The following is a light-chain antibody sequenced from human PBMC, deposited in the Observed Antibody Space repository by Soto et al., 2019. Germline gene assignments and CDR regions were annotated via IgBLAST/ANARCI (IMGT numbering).Light chain of an antibody. V-gene: IGKV1-6*01. J-gene: IGKJ2*01. CDR3: LQDFNYPYT. CDR2: GAS. Sequence: AIQMTQSPSSLSASVGDRVTITCRASQGSRNDLGWYQQKPGKAPKFLIYGASSLRSGAPSRFSGSGSGTDFTLTTSSLQPEDFATYYCLQDFNYPYTFGQGTRLEVK. CDR1: QGSRND.